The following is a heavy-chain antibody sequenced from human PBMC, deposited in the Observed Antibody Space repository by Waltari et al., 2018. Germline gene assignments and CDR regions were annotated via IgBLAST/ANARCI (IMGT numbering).Heavy chain of an antibody. J-gene: IGHJ4*02. V-gene: IGHV3-9*01. D-gene: IGHD2-21*01. CDR1: GFTFDDYA. CDR2: ISWNSGSI. Sequence: EVQLVESGGGLVQPGRSLRLYCAASGFTFDDYAMPWGRQAPGKGLEWVSGISWNSGSIGYADSVKGRFTISRDNAKNSLYLQMNSLRAEDTALYYCAKRDYSGYYFDYWGQGTLVTVSS. CDR3: AKRDYSGYYFDY.